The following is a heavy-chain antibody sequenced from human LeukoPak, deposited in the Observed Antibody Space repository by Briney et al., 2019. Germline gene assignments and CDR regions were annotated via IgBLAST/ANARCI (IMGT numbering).Heavy chain of an antibody. Sequence: NSSETLSLTCTVSGGSISSYYWSWIRQPPGKGLECVGYISYTGNTNYNPSLKSRVTILADTSKKQLSLKLSSVTAADTAVYYCARYCTGPSCGNWYFDLWGRGTLVTVSS. J-gene: IGHJ2*01. D-gene: IGHD2-2*01. CDR3: ARYCTGPSCGNWYFDL. CDR1: GGSISSYY. CDR2: ISYTGNT. V-gene: IGHV4-59*08.